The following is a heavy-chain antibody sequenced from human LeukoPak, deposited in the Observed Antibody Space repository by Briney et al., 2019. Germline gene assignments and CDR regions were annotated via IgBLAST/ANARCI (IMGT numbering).Heavy chain of an antibody. V-gene: IGHV6-1*01. D-gene: IGHD1-1*01. CDR1: GDSVSTNIGA. CDR3: ARSFTTSAGAFDI. Sequence: SQTLSLTCDISGDSVSTNIGAWHWIRQSPSRGLEWLGRTYYRSKWFNDYALSVKSRVSINPDTSKNPFSLQLNSVTPEDTAVYYCARSFTTSAGAFDIWGQGTMVTVSS. J-gene: IGHJ3*02. CDR2: TYYRSKWFN.